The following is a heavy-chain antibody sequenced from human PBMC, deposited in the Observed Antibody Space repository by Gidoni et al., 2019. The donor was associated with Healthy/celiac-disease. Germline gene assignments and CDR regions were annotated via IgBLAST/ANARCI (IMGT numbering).Heavy chain of an antibody. Sequence: QLQLQESGPGLVKPSETLSLTCTVSGGPSSSSSYYWGWIRQPPGKGLEWIGCIYYSGSTYYTPSLKSRVTISVDTSNNQFSLKLSSVTAADTAVYYCARHGDYDYIWGSYRYVDYWGQGTLVTVSS. CDR3: ARHGDYDYIWGSYRYVDY. V-gene: IGHV4-39*01. CDR2: IYYSGST. CDR1: GGPSSSSSYY. J-gene: IGHJ4*02. D-gene: IGHD3-16*02.